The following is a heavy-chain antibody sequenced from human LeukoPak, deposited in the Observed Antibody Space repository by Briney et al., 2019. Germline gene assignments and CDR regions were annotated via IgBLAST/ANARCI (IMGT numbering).Heavy chain of an antibody. J-gene: IGHJ5*02. Sequence: PGGSLRLSCAASGFTFSNYAMTWVRQAPGKGLEWVSLISGSGGSTYADSVKGRFTISRDDSKNTLYLQMNSLRAGDTAVYYCAKGSAYDVLTGFDSWGQGTLVTVSS. V-gene: IGHV3-23*01. CDR2: ISGSGGST. CDR1: GFTFSNYA. CDR3: AKGSAYDVLTGFDS. D-gene: IGHD3-9*01.